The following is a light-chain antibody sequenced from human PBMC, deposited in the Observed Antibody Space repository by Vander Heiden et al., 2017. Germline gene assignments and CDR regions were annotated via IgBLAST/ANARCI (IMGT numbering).Light chain of an antibody. CDR3: QHYKSYPYT. CDR1: QSINIW. Sequence: DIQMTQSPSTLSASVGDRVTITCRASQSINIWLAWYQQKPGKAPKLLIHKASSLQSWVSSRFSGSGSGTEFSLTISSLQPDDFATYYCQHYKSYPYTFGQGTKLELK. CDR2: KAS. J-gene: IGKJ2*01. V-gene: IGKV1-5*03.